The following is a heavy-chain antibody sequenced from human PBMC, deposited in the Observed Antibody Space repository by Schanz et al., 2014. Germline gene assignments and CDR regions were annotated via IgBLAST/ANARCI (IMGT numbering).Heavy chain of an antibody. CDR2: IWYDGSNK. Sequence: VQLLESGGGLVQPGGSLRLSCAASGFTLSNYAMSWVRQAPGKGLEWVAVIWYDGSNKYYADSVKGRFTISRDNSKNTLFLQMNSLRAEDTAVYYCARDHTTESYYSAGPPIDYWVQGTLLTVSS. J-gene: IGHJ4*02. D-gene: IGHD1-26*01. CDR3: ARDHTTESYYSAGPPIDY. V-gene: IGHV3-33*08. CDR1: GFTLSNYA.